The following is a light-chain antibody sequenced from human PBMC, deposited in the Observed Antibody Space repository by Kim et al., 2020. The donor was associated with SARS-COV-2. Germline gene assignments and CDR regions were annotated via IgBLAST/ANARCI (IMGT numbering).Light chain of an antibody. CDR2: DAS. CDR1: ESITDW. Sequence: DIQMTQSPSTMSASVGHRVTITCRASESITDWLAWYQQKPGKAPNLLIYDASRLESGVPSRFSGSGFGTEFTLTISNLQPDDFATYYCQHFNSHSPETFGQGTKVDIK. V-gene: IGKV1-5*01. CDR3: QHFNSHSPET. J-gene: IGKJ1*01.